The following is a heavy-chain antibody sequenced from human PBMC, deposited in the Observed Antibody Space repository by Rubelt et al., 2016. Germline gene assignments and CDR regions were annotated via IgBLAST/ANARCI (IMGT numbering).Heavy chain of an antibody. Sequence: GGGVVQPGRSLRLSCAASGFTFSSCGMHWVRQAPGKGLEWVAVIWYDGSNKYYADSVKGRFTISRDNSKNTLYLQMNSLRAEDTAVYYCARGSSSCDYWGQGTRVTVSS. CDR3: ARGSSSCDY. CDR1: GFTFSSCG. J-gene: IGHJ4*02. D-gene: IGHD6-13*01. CDR2: IWYDGSNK. V-gene: IGHV3-33*01.